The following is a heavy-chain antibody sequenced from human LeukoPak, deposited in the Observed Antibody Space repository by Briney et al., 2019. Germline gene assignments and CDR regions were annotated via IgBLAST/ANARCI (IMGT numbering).Heavy chain of an antibody. V-gene: IGHV4-59*01. J-gene: IGHJ4*02. CDR3: ARGGGGYYNRGTYFDY. Sequence: TASETLSLTCTVSGGSISSYYWSWIRQPPGKGLEWIGYIYYSGSTNYNPSLKSRVTISVDTSKNQFSLKLSSVTAADTAVYYCARGGGGYYNRGTYFDYWGQGTLVTVSS. CDR1: GGSISSYY. D-gene: IGHD3-3*01. CDR2: IYYSGST.